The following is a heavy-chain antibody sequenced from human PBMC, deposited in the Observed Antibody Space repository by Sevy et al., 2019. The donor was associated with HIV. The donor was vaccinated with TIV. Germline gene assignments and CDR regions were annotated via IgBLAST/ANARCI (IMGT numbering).Heavy chain of an antibody. CDR2: IYSGGST. D-gene: IGHD3-10*01. Sequence: GGSLRRSCAASGFTVSSNYMSWVRQAPGKGLEWVSVIYSGGSTYYADSVKGRFTISRDNSKNTLYLQMNSLRAEDTAVYYCARDLTTYYYGSGSADYYYYYGMDVWGHGTTVTVSS. V-gene: IGHV3-66*01. J-gene: IGHJ6*02. CDR3: ARDLTTYYYGSGSADYYYYYGMDV. CDR1: GFTVSSNY.